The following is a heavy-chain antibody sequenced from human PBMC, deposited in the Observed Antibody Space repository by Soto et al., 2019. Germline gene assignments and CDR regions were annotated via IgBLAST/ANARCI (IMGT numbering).Heavy chain of an antibody. CDR3: AHIVVAGLGYYFDY. V-gene: IGHV2-5*02. CDR2: IYWDDDK. Sequence: QITLKESGPTLVKPTQTLTLTCTFSGFSLSSTRMAVGWIRQPPGKALEWLALIYWDDDKRYSPFLKSRLTIXXXPXXNQVVLTRSTMAPVDTARYYCAHIVVAGLGYYFDYWGQGTLVTVSS. D-gene: IGHD6-19*01. J-gene: IGHJ4*02. CDR1: GFSLSSTRMA.